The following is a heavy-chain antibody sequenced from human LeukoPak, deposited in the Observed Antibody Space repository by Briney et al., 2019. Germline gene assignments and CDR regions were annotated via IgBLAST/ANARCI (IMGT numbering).Heavy chain of an antibody. D-gene: IGHD3-22*01. V-gene: IGHV4-34*01. CDR1: GGSFSGYY. CDR2: INHSGST. J-gene: IGHJ5*02. Sequence: SETLSLTCAVYGGSFSGYYWSWIRRPPGKGLEWIGEINHSGSTNYNLSLKSRVTISVDTSKNQFSLKLSSVTAADTAVYYCARYGDDSSGYYYAWFDPWGQGTLVTVSS. CDR3: ARYGDDSSGYYYAWFDP.